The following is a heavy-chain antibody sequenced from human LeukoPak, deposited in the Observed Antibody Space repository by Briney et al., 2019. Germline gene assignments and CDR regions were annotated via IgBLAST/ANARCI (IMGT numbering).Heavy chain of an antibody. V-gene: IGHV3-7*03. Sequence: GGSLRLSCAASGFTLSSYWMTWVRQAPGKGLEWVATIKQDGSEKYYVDSVKGRFTISRDNSKNTLFLRMSSLRAEDTAVYYCAKDNILPTAKTTLDYWGQGTLVTVSS. CDR3: AKDNILPTAKTTLDY. D-gene: IGHD2-2*01. CDR2: IKQDGSEK. CDR1: GFTLSSYW. J-gene: IGHJ4*02.